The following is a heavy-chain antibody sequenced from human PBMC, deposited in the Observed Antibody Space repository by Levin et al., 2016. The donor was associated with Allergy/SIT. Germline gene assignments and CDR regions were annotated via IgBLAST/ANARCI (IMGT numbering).Heavy chain of an antibody. J-gene: IGHJ4*02. CDR3: AIGASQGPAFWYSDN. V-gene: IGHV1-69*02. D-gene: IGHD4/OR15-4a*01. CDR2: IIPLLDMA. Sequence: SVKVSCKASGSTFSTKTITWVRQAPGQGLEWMGRIIPLLDMANYAQSLQGRVTITADKSSATAYMELRSLRSEDTAMYYCAIGASQGPAFWYSDNWGQGTFVTVSS. CDR1: GSTFSTKT.